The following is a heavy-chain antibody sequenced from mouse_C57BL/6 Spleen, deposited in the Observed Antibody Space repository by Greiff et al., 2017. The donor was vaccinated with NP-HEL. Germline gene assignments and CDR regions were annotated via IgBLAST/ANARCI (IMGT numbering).Heavy chain of an antibody. J-gene: IGHJ3*01. CDR1: GYAFSSSW. V-gene: IGHV1-82*01. CDR3: ALYYDYEGFAY. Sequence: VQLQQSGPELVKPGASVKISCKASGYAFSSSWMNWVKQRPGKGLEWIGRIYPGDGDTNYNGKFKGKATLTADKSSSTAYMQLSSLTSEDSAVYFCALYYDYEGFAYWGQGTLVTVSA. CDR2: IYPGDGDT. D-gene: IGHD2-4*01.